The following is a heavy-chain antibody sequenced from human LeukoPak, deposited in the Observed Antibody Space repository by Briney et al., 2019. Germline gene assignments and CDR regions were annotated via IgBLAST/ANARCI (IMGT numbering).Heavy chain of an antibody. Sequence: GGSLRLSCAASGFTLSSNYMSWVRQAPGKGLEGVSVIYSGGRTYYADCVKGRFTISRDNSKNTLYLQMNSRRAEDTAVYYCARDVMGGDAFDIWGQGTMVTVSS. V-gene: IGHV3-53*01. CDR3: ARDVMGGDAFDI. J-gene: IGHJ3*02. D-gene: IGHD1-26*01. CDR1: GFTLSSNY. CDR2: IYSGGRT.